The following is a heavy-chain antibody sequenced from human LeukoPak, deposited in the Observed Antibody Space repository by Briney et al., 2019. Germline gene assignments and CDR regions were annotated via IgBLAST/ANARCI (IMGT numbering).Heavy chain of an antibody. D-gene: IGHD6-13*01. CDR1: GYTFTSYA. J-gene: IGHJ4*02. Sequence: VASVKVSCKASGYTFTSYAMHWVRQAPGQRLEWMGWINAGNGNTKYSQKFQGRVTITRDTSASTAYMELSSLRSEDTAVYYCARRSSVGYSSSWYYFDYWGQGTLVTVSS. V-gene: IGHV1-3*01. CDR2: INAGNGNT. CDR3: ARRSSVGYSSSWYYFDY.